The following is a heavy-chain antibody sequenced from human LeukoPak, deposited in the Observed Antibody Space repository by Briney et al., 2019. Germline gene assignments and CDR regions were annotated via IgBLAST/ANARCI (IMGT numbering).Heavy chain of an antibody. D-gene: IGHD3-16*02. Sequence: GASLRLSCAASGFTFSSYAMSWVRQAPGKGLEWVSAISGSGGSTYYADSVKGRFTISRDNSKSTLYLQMNSLRAEDTAVYYCAKMYVWGSYRYTDFDYWGQGTLVTVSS. CDR2: ISGSGGST. J-gene: IGHJ4*02. CDR1: GFTFSSYA. CDR3: AKMYVWGSYRYTDFDY. V-gene: IGHV3-23*01.